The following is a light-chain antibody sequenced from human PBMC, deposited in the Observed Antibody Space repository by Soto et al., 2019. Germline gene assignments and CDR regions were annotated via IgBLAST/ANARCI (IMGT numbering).Light chain of an antibody. CDR1: QDISIW. CDR2: DAS. CDR3: QQTDRFPWT. J-gene: IGKJ1*01. V-gene: IGKV1-12*01. Sequence: DIQMTPPSSSVSASLGDRVTITCRASQDISIWLAWYQQRPGKAPKLLTYDASNLQSGVPSMFSGTGSGPDFTITISSLQPEDCATYYCQQTDRFPWTFGQGTKVEV.